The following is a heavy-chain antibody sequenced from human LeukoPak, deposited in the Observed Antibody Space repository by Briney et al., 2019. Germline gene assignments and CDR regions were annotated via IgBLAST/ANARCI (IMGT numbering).Heavy chain of an antibody. CDR3: AKRSAPYGVAGLYFDY. V-gene: IGHV3-23*01. CDR2: ISDSDSST. CDR1: GFTFSSYA. Sequence: GGSLRLSCAASGFTFSSYAMSWVRQAPGKGLEWVSAISDSDSSTFYADSVKGRFTISRDNSKNTLYLQMNSLGAEDTAVYYCAKRSAPYGVAGLYFDYWGQGTLLTVSS. D-gene: IGHD6-19*01. J-gene: IGHJ4*02.